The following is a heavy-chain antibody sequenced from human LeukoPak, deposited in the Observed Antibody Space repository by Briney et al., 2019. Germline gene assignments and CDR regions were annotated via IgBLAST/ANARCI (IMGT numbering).Heavy chain of an antibody. CDR2: IYPGDSDT. J-gene: IGHJ4*02. V-gene: IGHV5-51*01. CDR3: ARQPTKYYDSSGYYPD. Sequence: GESLKISCKGSGYSLTSYWIGWVRQMPGKGLEWMGIIYPGDSDTRYSPSFQGQVTISADKSISTAYLQWSSLKASDTAMYYCARQPTKYYDSSGYYPDWGPGTLVTVSS. D-gene: IGHD3-22*01. CDR1: GYSLTSYW.